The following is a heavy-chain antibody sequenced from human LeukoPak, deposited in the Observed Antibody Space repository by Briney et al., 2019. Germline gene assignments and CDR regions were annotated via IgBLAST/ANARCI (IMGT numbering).Heavy chain of an antibody. V-gene: IGHV1-46*01. J-gene: IGHJ4*02. CDR2: INPSGSST. CDR3: ARDYPVTSYYFDY. Sequence: ASVKVSCKASGYSFTSHYMHWVRQAPGQGLEWLGLINPSGSSTLYAQKFQGRVTMTRDMSTTTDYMELSSLRSDDTAVYYCARDYPVTSYYFDYWGQGTLVTVSS. D-gene: IGHD4-17*01. CDR1: GYSFTSHY.